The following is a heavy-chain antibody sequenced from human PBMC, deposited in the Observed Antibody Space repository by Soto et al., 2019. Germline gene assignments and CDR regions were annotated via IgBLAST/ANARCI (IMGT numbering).Heavy chain of an antibody. D-gene: IGHD2-8*02. CDR3: ARDKITGVFDY. J-gene: IGHJ4*02. Sequence: QVQLQQWGAGLLKPSATLSLTCAVYGGSFSGYYWTWIRQPPGTGLEWIGEINPSGSTNYNPSLKGRITISVDTSKTQFYLKLTSVTAADTDLYACARDKITGVFDYWGQGTLVTVSS. V-gene: IGHV4-34*01. CDR1: GGSFSGYY. CDR2: INPSGST.